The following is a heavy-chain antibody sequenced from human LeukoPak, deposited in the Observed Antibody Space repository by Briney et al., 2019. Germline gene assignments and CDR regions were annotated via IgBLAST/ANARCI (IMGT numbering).Heavy chain of an antibody. J-gene: IGHJ4*02. Sequence: PGGSLRLSCAASGFTFSSYWMSWVRQAPGKGLEWVANIKQDGSEKSYVDSVKGRFTVSRDNAKNSLYLQMNSLRAEDTAVYYCARARFLESLLCHYSGQRTLVTVSS. CDR2: IKQDGSEK. CDR1: GFTFSSYW. D-gene: IGHD3-3*01. V-gene: IGHV3-7*01. CDR3: ARARFLESLLCHY.